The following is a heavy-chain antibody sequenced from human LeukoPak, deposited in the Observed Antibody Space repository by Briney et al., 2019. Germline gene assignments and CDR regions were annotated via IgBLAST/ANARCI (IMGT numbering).Heavy chain of an antibody. J-gene: IGHJ4*02. V-gene: IGHV3-11*01. CDR3: ARERGRRGYYDSSGYYMESSY. D-gene: IGHD3-22*01. Sequence: PGGSLRHSCAASGFTFSDYYMSWIRQAPGKGLEWVSYISSSGSTIYYADSVKGRFTISRDNAKNSLYLQMNSLRAEDTAVYYCARERGRRGYYDSSGYYMESSYWGQGTLVTVSS. CDR2: ISSSGSTI. CDR1: GFTFSDYY.